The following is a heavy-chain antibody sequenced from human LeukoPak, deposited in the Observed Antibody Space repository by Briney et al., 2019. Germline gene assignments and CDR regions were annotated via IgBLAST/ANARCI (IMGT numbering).Heavy chain of an antibody. J-gene: IGHJ4*02. V-gene: IGHV1-2*01. CDR3: ARVESTKYYDILTGYELKPFDY. CDR2: IYPNSGGT. D-gene: IGHD3-9*01. CDR1: GYTFTGYY. Sequence: ASVKVSCXASGYTFTGYYMHWVRLAPGQGLEWMGRIYPNSGGTNYAQKFQGRVTRTRDTSISTAYMELSRLRSDDTAVYYCARVESTKYYDILTGYELKPFDYWGQGTLVTVSS.